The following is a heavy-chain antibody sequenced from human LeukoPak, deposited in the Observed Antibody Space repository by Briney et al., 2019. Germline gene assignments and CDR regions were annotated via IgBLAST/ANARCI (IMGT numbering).Heavy chain of an antibody. CDR1: GYTFTGYY. CDR2: INPSGGST. Sequence: ASVKVSCKASGYTFTGYYMHWVRQAPGQGLEWMGIINPSGGSTSYAQKFQGRVTMTRDTSTSTVYMELSSLRSDDTAVYYCARDRKKTGDRYWFDPWGQGTLVTVSS. D-gene: IGHD7-27*01. CDR3: ARDRKKTGDRYWFDP. J-gene: IGHJ5*02. V-gene: IGHV1-46*01.